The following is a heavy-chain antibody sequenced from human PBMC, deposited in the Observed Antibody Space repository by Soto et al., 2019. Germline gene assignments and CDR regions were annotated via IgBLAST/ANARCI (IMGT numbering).Heavy chain of an antibody. J-gene: IGHJ6*03. D-gene: IGHD3-16*01. CDR2: INPNSGGT. CDR1: GYTFTGYY. Sequence: GASVKVSCKASGYTFTGYYMHWVRQAPGQGLERMGWINPNSGGTNYAQKFQGWVTMTRDTSISTAYMELSRLRSDDTAVYYCARGPLTANHWANYYYYYMDTWGNGTTVTVSS. V-gene: IGHV1-2*04. CDR3: ARGPLTANHWANYYYYYMDT.